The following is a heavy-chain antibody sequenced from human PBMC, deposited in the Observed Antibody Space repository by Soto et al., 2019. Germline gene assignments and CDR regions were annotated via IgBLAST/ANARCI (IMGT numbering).Heavy chain of an antibody. Sequence: GAPVEVSPKATWYTFTNYHLPWGPPAPGEGLEWMGSINPSGGSTRYAQKFESRVTMTSDTSTSTVYMELGSLRSEDTAVYYCARVLTDSNGWYNCDCWGQGALVTVSS. V-gene: IGHV1-46*01. J-gene: IGHJ4*02. CDR3: ARVLTDSNGWYNCDC. D-gene: IGHD6-19*01. CDR1: WYTFTNYH. CDR2: INPSGGST.